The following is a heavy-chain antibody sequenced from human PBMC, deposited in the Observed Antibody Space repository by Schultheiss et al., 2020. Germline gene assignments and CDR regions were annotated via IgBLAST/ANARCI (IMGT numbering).Heavy chain of an antibody. D-gene: IGHD5-18*01. J-gene: IGHJ4*02. Sequence: GESLKISCQGSGYSLSYYWIAWVRQLPGKGLEWMGVIYPGDSETRYSPSFEGQVAISADKSINTAYLQWSSLEASDTAMYYCASGYHGGHGYDYGYCFHFWGPGTLVTVSS. CDR2: IYPGDSET. V-gene: IGHV5-51*01. CDR1: GYSLSYYW. CDR3: ASGYHGGHGYDYGYCFHF.